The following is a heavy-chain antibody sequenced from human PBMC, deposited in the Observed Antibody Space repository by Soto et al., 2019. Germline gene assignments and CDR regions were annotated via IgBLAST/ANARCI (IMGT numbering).Heavy chain of an antibody. CDR1: GFTFSSYG. D-gene: IGHD2-2*01. V-gene: IGHV3-33*01. CDR3: ARGSYCSSTSCFDYYYGMDV. Sequence: GGSLRLSCAASGFTFSSYGMHWVRQATGKGLEWVAVIWYDGSNKYYADSVKGRFTISRDNSKNTLYLQMNSLRAEDTAVYYCARGSYCSSTSCFDYYYGMDVWGQGTTVTVSS. CDR2: IWYDGSNK. J-gene: IGHJ6*02.